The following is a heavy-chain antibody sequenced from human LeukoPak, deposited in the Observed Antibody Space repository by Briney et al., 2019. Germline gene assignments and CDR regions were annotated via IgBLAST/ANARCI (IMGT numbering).Heavy chain of an antibody. CDR1: DGSISGYY. D-gene: IGHD3-3*01. Sequence: KSSETLSLACTVSDGSISGYYWSWIRQPPGKGLEWIGEINHSGSTNYNPSLKSRVTISVDTSKNQFSLKLSSVTAADTAVYYCASPPIFGVVISTRKYFQHWGQGTLVTVSS. CDR3: ASPPIFGVVISTRKYFQH. CDR2: INHSGST. J-gene: IGHJ1*01. V-gene: IGHV4-34*01.